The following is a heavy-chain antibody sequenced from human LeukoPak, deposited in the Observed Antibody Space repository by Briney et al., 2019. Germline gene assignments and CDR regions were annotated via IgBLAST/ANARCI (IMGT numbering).Heavy chain of an antibody. CDR3: ARGGVRYFDWLLSPFDP. J-gene: IGHJ5*02. Sequence: SETLSLTCAVYGGPFSGYYWSWIREPPGKGLEWIGEINHSGSTNYNPSLKSRVTISVDTSKNQFSLKLSSVTAADTAVYYCARGGVRYFDWLLSPFDPWGQGTLVTVSS. CDR1: GGPFSGYY. V-gene: IGHV4-34*01. D-gene: IGHD3-9*01. CDR2: INHSGST.